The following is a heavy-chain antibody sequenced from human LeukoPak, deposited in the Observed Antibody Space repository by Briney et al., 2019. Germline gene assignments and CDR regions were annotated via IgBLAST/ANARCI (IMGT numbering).Heavy chain of an antibody. J-gene: IGHJ6*03. CDR3: AKTVDTAMVRPDYYYMDV. V-gene: IGHV3-23*01. D-gene: IGHD5-18*01. Sequence: GGSLRLSCAASGFTFSNYAMSWVRQAPGKGLEWVSAISGSGGSTYYADSVKGRFTISRDNSKNTLYLQMNSLRAEDTAVYYCAKTVDTAMVRPDYYYMDVWGKGTTVTVSS. CDR1: GFTFSNYA. CDR2: ISGSGGST.